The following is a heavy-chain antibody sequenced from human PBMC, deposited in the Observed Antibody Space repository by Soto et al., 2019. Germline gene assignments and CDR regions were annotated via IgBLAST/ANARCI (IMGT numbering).Heavy chain of an antibody. CDR2: ISYDGSNK. J-gene: IGHJ4*02. Sequence: PGGSLRLSCAASGFTFSSYAMHWVRQAPGKGLEWVAVISYDGSNKYYADSVKGRFTISRDNSKNTLYLQMNSLRAEDTAVYYCARAGPEIYWGQGTLVTVS. CDR3: ARAGPEIY. V-gene: IGHV3-30-3*01. CDR1: GFTFSSYA.